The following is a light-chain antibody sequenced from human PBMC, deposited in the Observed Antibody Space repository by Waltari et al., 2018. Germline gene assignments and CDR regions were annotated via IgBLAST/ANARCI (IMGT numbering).Light chain of an antibody. J-gene: IGLJ3*02. V-gene: IGLV2-14*01. CDR2: EAR. Sequence: HSALTQPASVSGSPGQSITISCTGTSSDVGRYNYVSWYQHHPGKAPNLMLYEARHRPSGVSTRFSGSKSGNTASLTISGLQAEDEGDYYCSSYTISSFWLFGGGTKVTVV. CDR3: SSYTISSFWL. CDR1: SSDVGRYNY.